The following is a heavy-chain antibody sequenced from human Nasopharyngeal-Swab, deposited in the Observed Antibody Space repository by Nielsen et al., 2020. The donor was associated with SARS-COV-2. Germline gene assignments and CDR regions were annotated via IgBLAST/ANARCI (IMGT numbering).Heavy chain of an antibody. V-gene: IGHV1-18*01. CDR2: ISAYNGNT. Sequence: ASVKVSCKASGYTFTSYGISWVRQAPGQGLEWMGWISAYNGNTNYAQKFQGRVTMTRNTSISTAYMELSSLRSEDTAVYYCARGQYYDFWSGYYNWFDPWGQGTLVTVSS. CDR3: ARGQYYDFWSGYYNWFDP. J-gene: IGHJ5*02. CDR1: GYTFTSYG. D-gene: IGHD3-3*01.